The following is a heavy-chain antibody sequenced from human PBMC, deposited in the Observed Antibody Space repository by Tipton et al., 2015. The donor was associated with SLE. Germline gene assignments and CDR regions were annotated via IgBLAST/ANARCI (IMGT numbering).Heavy chain of an antibody. D-gene: IGHD3-10*01. J-gene: IGHJ4*02. CDR3: ARPGDYDY. Sequence: TLSLTCTVSGVSISSSSYYWAWIRQPPGKGLEWIGSIYYSGSTGSTYYNPSLKSRVTISVDTSKNQFSLKLSSVTAADTAVYCCARPGDYDYWGQGTLVTVPS. V-gene: IGHV4-39*01. CDR2: IYYSGSTGST. CDR1: GVSISSSSYY.